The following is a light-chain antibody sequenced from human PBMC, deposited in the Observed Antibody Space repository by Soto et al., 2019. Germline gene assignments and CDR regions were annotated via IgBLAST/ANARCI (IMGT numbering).Light chain of an antibody. Sequence: EIVMTQSPSTLSVSPGARSNLSCRASQSVSSNLAWYQQKPGQAPRLLIYGASTRATGIPARFSGSGSGTEFTLTISSLKSADFAVYYCQQYNNWPSWTFGHGTQVDIK. V-gene: IGKV3-15*01. J-gene: IGKJ1*01. CDR2: GAS. CDR3: QQYNNWPSWT. CDR1: QSVSSN.